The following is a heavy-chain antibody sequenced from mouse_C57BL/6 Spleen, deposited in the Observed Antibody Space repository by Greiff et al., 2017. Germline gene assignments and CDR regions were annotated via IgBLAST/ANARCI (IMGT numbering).Heavy chain of an antibody. CDR1: GYSITSGYY. CDR3: ARDSSGYVDYAMDY. Sequence: EVKLEESGPGLVKPSPSLSLTCSVTGYSITSGYYWNWIRQFPGNKLEWRGYISYDGSNNYNPSLKNRISITRDTSKNQFFLKLNSVTTEDTATYYCARDSSGYVDYAMDYWGQGTSVTVSS. J-gene: IGHJ4*01. V-gene: IGHV3-6*01. CDR2: ISYDGSN. D-gene: IGHD3-2*02.